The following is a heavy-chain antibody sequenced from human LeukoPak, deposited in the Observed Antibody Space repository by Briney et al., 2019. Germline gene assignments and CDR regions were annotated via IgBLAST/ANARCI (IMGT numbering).Heavy chain of an antibody. J-gene: IGHJ4*02. CDR1: GFTFSSYW. CDR3: ARQLVANSAGY. D-gene: IGHD4/OR15-4a*01. V-gene: IGHV3-74*01. Sequence: GRSLRLSCVASGFTFSSYWMHWVRQAPGKGLVWVSRITGDGSTTNYADSVKGRFTISRDNAKNTLYLQMNSLTADDTAVYYCARQLVANSAGYWGQGTLVTVSS. CDR2: ITGDGSTT.